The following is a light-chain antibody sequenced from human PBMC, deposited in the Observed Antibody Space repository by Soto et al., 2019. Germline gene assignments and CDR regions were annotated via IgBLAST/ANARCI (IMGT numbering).Light chain of an antibody. V-gene: IGLV2-14*01. CDR1: SRDVGGYNF. CDR3: SSYTSSSTPYV. Sequence: QSALTQPASVSGSPGQSITISCTGTSRDVGGYNFVSWYQQRPGKAPKLMIFDVSNRPSGVSNRFSASKSGDTASLTISGLQAEYEADYYCSSYTSSSTPYVFGTWTKVTVL. CDR2: DVS. J-gene: IGLJ1*01.